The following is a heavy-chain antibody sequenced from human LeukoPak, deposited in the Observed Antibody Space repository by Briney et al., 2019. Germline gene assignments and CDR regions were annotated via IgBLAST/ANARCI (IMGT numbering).Heavy chain of an antibody. Sequence: GGSLRLSCAASGFTFSDYYMSWIRQAPGKGLEWVSYFGSSGGPIYYADSVKGRFTISRDNAKNSLYLQMNSLRAEDTAVYYCVRAGYYYDSSGYFNWGQGTLVTVSS. CDR2: FGSSGGPI. J-gene: IGHJ4*02. CDR3: VRAGYYYDSSGYFN. D-gene: IGHD3-22*01. CDR1: GFTFSDYY. V-gene: IGHV3-11*04.